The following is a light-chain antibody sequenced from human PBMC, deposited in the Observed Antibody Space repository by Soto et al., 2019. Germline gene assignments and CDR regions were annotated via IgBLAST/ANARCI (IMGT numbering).Light chain of an antibody. CDR1: SSDVGGFNH. J-gene: IGLJ2*01. V-gene: IGLV2-14*01. CDR2: EVR. Sequence: QSVLTQPASVSGSPGQSITISCIGTSSDVGGFNHVSWYQQHPGKAPKLMIHEVRDRPSGVSNRFSGSKSGNMASLTISGLQAEDEADYYCSSYTSDSTPLFGGGTKLTVL. CDR3: SSYTSDSTPL.